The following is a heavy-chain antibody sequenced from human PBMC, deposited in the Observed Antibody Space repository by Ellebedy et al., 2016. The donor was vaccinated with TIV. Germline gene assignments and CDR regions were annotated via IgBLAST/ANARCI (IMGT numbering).Heavy chain of an antibody. J-gene: IGHJ3*02. CDR3: ATSAAIDAFDI. Sequence: GSLRLXXSASGGSVIRSGYYCTWIRQPPGKGLEWIGSLYYSGSTWYNPSLKSRVTISVDTSKNHFSLRLRSVTAADTAVYYCATSAAIDAFDIWGQGTMVTVSS. CDR1: GGSVIRSGYY. CDR2: LYYSGST. V-gene: IGHV4-39*02. D-gene: IGHD6-25*01.